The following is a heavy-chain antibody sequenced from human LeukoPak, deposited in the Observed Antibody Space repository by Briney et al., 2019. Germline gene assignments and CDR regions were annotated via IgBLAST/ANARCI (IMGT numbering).Heavy chain of an antibody. CDR3: ARDPYDSSGYRTYYFDY. J-gene: IGHJ4*02. CDR2: INWNGGST. Sequence: PGGSLRLSCAASGFTFDDYGMSWVRQAPGKGLEWVSSINWNGGSTGYADSVKGRFTISRDNAKNSLYLQMNSLRAEDTALYYCARDPYDSSGYRTYYFDYWGQGTLVTVSS. CDR1: GFTFDDYG. D-gene: IGHD3-22*01. V-gene: IGHV3-20*04.